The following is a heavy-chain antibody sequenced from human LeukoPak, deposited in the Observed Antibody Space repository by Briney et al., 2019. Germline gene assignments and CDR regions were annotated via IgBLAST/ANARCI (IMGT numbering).Heavy chain of an antibody. J-gene: IGHJ4*02. CDR1: GFTFCRLW. Sequence: GGSLRLSCAASGFTFCRLWIGSVRQGPGKGLEWVANIKQEGSEKYYVDSVKGRFTISRDNAKNSLYLQMNSLRAEDTAVYYCARGYTLWGQGTLVTVSS. D-gene: IGHD1-1*01. CDR2: IKQEGSEK. V-gene: IGHV3-7*03. CDR3: ARGYTL.